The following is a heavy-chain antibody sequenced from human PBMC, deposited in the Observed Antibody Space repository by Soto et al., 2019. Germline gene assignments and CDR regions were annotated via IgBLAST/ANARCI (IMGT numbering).Heavy chain of an antibody. CDR1: GFNFDTEP. Sequence: EVQLVESGGGLVHPGGSLKLSCAASGFNFDTEPMNWVRQAPGKGLEWVSNIRSGGSATSYADSVKGRFTISRDNGKNSLYLQMDSLRGEDTAVYYCVRGGSNYASWGQGTLVTVSS. D-gene: IGHD4-4*01. CDR3: VRGGSNYAS. CDR2: IRSGGSAT. V-gene: IGHV3-48*01. J-gene: IGHJ5*02.